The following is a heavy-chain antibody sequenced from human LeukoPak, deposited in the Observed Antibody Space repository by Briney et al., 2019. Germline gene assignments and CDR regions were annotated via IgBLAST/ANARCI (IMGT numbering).Heavy chain of an antibody. J-gene: IGHJ2*01. V-gene: IGHV4-59*02. CDR3: ARSAARTWYFDL. CDR1: GGSVSSYY. CDR2: MYYSGTT. D-gene: IGHD6-25*01. Sequence: SETLSLTCTVSGGSVSSYYWTWIRQPPGKGLEWIGYMYYSGTTNYNPSLKSRVTISVDTSKTQFSLKLSSVTAADTAIYYCARSAARTWYFDLWGRGTPVTVSS.